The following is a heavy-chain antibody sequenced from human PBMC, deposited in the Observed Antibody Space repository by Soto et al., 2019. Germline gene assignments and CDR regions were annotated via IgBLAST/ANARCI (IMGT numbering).Heavy chain of an antibody. D-gene: IGHD4-17*01. V-gene: IGHV4-31*03. CDR3: ARGRPDDYGDPDYFDY. Sequence: NPSETLSLTCNVSGVSISSGGYYWSWIRQHPAKGLEWIGHIYYSGSTYYNPSLKSRVTISVDTSKNQFSLKLSSVTAADTAVYYCARGRPDDYGDPDYFDYWGQGALVTVSS. J-gene: IGHJ4*02. CDR2: IYYSGST. CDR1: GVSISSGGYY.